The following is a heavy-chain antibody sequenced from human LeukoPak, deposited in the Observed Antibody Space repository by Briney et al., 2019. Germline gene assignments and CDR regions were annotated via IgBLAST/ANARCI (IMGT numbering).Heavy chain of an antibody. CDR1: GGSISNYY. CDR2: IYTSGST. Sequence: SETLSLTCTVSGGSISNYYWSWIRQPAGKGLEWIGRIYTSGSTNYNPSLKSRVTMSVDTSKNQFSLKLSSVTAADTAVYYCARGSNSGSYYYYMDVWGKGTTVTVSS. V-gene: IGHV4-4*07. J-gene: IGHJ6*03. D-gene: IGHD1-26*01. CDR3: ARGSNSGSYYYYMDV.